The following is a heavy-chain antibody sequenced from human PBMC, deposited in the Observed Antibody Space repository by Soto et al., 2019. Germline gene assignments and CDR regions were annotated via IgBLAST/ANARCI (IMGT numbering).Heavy chain of an antibody. Sequence: QVQLVQSGAEVKNPGASVKVSCKASQYTFTDYYIHWVRQAPGQGLEWMGWINPNSGGANYAQKFQGWVTMTRDTSISTAYMELSRLKSDDTAVYFCVRANWGLDVWGQGTTVTVSS. CDR2: INPNSGGA. CDR3: VRANWGLDV. V-gene: IGHV1-2*04. J-gene: IGHJ6*02. CDR1: QYTFTDYY.